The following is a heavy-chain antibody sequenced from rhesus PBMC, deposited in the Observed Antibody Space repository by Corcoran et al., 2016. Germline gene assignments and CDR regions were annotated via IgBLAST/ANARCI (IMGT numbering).Heavy chain of an antibody. D-gene: IGHD2-8*01. CDR3: AAGYCSGGVCYYGLDS. Sequence: QVQLQESGPGLVKPSETLSLTCAVSGGSISDSYRWSWIRQPPGKGLEWMGYIYGTSTRTNSTPSLKSRVTISKDTSKTQCSLKLSSVTAADTAVYYCAAGYCSGGVCYYGLDSWGQGVVVTVSA. CDR2: IYGTSTRT. CDR1: GGSISDSYR. V-gene: IGHV4S10*01. J-gene: IGHJ6*01.